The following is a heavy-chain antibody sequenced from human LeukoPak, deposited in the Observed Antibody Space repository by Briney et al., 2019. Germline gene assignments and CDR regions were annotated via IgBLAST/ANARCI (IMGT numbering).Heavy chain of an antibody. CDR2: ISWNSGSI. V-gene: IGHV3-9*01. CDR3: AKDGDDILTGYYDY. Sequence: GGSLRLSCAASGFTFDDYAMHWVRQAPGKGPEWVSGISWNSGSIGYADSVKGRFTIPRDNAKNSLYLQMNSLRAEDTALHYCAKDGDDILTGYYDYWGQGTLVTVSS. D-gene: IGHD3-9*01. CDR1: GFTFDDYA. J-gene: IGHJ4*02.